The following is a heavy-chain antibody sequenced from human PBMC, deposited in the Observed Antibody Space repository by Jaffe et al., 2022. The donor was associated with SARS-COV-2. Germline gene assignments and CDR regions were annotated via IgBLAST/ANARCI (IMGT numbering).Heavy chain of an antibody. CDR1: GGSFSGYY. V-gene: IGHV4-34*01. D-gene: IGHD3-3*01. CDR3: ARSPCITIFGVVIMRCAFDI. J-gene: IGHJ3*02. CDR2: INHSGST. Sequence: QVQLQQWGAGLLKPSETLSLTCAVYGGSFSGYYWSWIRQPPGKGLEWIGEINHSGSTNYNPSLKSRVTISVDTSKNQFSLKLSSVTAADTAVYYCARSPCITIFGVVIMRCAFDIWGQGTMVTVSS.